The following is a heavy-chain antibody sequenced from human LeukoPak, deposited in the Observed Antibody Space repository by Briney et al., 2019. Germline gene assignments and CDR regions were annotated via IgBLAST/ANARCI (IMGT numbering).Heavy chain of an antibody. CDR1: GLTFSSYA. CDR3: AREGFRYCSSTSCYARWYYFDY. V-gene: IGHV3-30*04. J-gene: IGHJ4*02. CDR2: ISYDGSNK. D-gene: IGHD2-2*01. Sequence: GGSLRLSCAASGLTFSSYAMNWVRQAPGKGLEWVAVISYDGSNKYYADSVKGRFTISRDNSKNTLYLQMNSLRAEDTAVYYCAREGFRYCSSTSCYARWYYFDYWGQGTLVTVSS.